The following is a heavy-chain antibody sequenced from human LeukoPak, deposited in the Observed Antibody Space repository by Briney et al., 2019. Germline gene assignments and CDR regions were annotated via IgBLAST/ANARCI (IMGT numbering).Heavy chain of an antibody. Sequence: GASVKVSCKVSGYTLTELSMHWVRQAPGKGLEEMGGFDPEDGETIYAQKFQGRVTMTEDTSTDTAYMELSSLRSEDTAVYYCATAGSYYYDSSDPFDYWGQGTLVTVSS. J-gene: IGHJ4*02. CDR2: FDPEDGET. D-gene: IGHD3-22*01. CDR3: ATAGSYYYDSSDPFDY. V-gene: IGHV1-24*01. CDR1: GYTLTELS.